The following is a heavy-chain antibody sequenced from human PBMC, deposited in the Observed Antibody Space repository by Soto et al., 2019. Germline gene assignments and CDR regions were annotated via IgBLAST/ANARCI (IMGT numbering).Heavy chain of an antibody. CDR2: IIPIFGTA. J-gene: IGHJ4*02. CDR3: ARGLGAYRKQQLGIYFFDY. V-gene: IGHV1-69*12. CDR1: GGTFSSYA. Sequence: QVQLVQSGAEVKKPGSSVKVSCKASGGTFSSYAISWVRQAPGQGLEWMGGIIPIFGTANYAQKFQGRVTITADESTSNGYMELSSLRSEDTAVYYCARGLGAYRKQQLGIYFFDYWGQGTLVTVSS. D-gene: IGHD6-13*01.